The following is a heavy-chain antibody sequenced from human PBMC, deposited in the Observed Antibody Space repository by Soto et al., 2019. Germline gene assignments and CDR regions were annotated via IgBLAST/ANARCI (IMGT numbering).Heavy chain of an antibody. CDR2: IKSKTVGETT. J-gene: IGHJ1*01. CDR1: GIPFSSTY. V-gene: IGHV3-15*07. CDR3: TTDYCSSSACYLIF. Sequence: PGGSLRLSCAASGIPFSSTYMNWVRQAPGKGLEWVGRIKSKTVGETTDYSAPVKGRFALSRDDSKNTVSLQMNSLKSEDTAIYYCTTDYCSSSACYLIFWGQDALVTVFS. D-gene: IGHD2-2*01.